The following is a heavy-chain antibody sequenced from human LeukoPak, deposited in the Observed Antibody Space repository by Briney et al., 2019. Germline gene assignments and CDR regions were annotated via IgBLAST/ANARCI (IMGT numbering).Heavy chain of an antibody. D-gene: IGHD2-15*01. CDR2: INPNSGGT. CDR3: ARGGSRGGAWFDP. V-gene: IGHV1-2*02. CDR1: GYTFTGYY. Sequence: ASVKVSCKASGYTFTGYYMHWVRQAPGQGLEWMGWINPNSGGTNYAQKFQGRVTMTRNTSISTAYMELSSLRSEDTAVYYCARGGSRGGAWFDPWGQGTLVTVSS. J-gene: IGHJ5*02.